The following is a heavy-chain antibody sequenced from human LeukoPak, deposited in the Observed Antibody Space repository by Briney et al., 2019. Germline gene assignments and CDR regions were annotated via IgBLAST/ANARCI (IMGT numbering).Heavy chain of an antibody. J-gene: IGHJ4*02. Sequence: PSQTLSLTCTVSGGSISSGGYYWSWIRQHPGKGLEWIGYMYHGGTTYYNPSLKSRVTISVDTSKNQFSLKLSSVTAADTAVYYCASIPYSSSPSPSYWGQGTLVTVSS. CDR2: MYHGGTT. D-gene: IGHD6-6*01. V-gene: IGHV4-31*03. CDR1: GGSISSGGYY. CDR3: ASIPYSSSPSPSY.